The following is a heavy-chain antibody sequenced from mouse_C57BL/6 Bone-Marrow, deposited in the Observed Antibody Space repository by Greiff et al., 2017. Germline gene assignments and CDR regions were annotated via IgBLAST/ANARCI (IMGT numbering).Heavy chain of an antibody. D-gene: IGHD2-4*01. Sequence: QVQLQQSGAELAKPGASVKLSCKASGYTFTSYWMHWVKQRPGQGLEWIGYINPSSGYTKYNQKFKDKATLTADKSSSTAYMQLSSLTTEDSAIYYCARSGIYYDYDPDYWGQGTTLTVSS. CDR1: GYTFTSYW. J-gene: IGHJ2*01. V-gene: IGHV1-7*01. CDR3: ARSGIYYDYDPDY. CDR2: INPSSGYT.